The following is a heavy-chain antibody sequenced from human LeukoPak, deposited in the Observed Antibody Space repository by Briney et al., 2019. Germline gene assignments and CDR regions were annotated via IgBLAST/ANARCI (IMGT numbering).Heavy chain of an antibody. CDR1: GYTLTELS. V-gene: IGHV1-24*01. J-gene: IGHJ4*02. CDR2: FDPEDGET. D-gene: IGHD3-10*01. Sequence: ASVKVSCKVSGYTLTELSMHWVRQAPGKGLEWMGGFDPEDGETIYAQKFQGRVTMTEDTSTDTAYMELSSLRSDDTAVYYCARDMVRGVIITSPNGYWGQGTLVTVSS. CDR3: ARDMVRGVIITSPNGY.